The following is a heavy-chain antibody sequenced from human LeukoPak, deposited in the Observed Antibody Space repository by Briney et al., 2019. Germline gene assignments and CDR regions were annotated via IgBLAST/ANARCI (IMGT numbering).Heavy chain of an antibody. V-gene: IGHV3-23*01. D-gene: IGHD3-10*01. CDR2: ISGSGGRT. Sequence: GGSLRLSCVASGFTFSSYAMSWVRQAPGKGLEWVSAISGSGGRTYYADSVKGRFTISRDNSKNTLYLQMNSLRAEDTAVYYCAKDSYASGSPADWFDPWGQGTLVTVSS. J-gene: IGHJ5*02. CDR3: AKDSYASGSPADWFDP. CDR1: GFTFSSYA.